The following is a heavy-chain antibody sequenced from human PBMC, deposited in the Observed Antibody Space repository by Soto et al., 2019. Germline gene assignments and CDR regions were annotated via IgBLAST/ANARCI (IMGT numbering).Heavy chain of an antibody. V-gene: IGHV3-23*01. CDR3: ARSLFMVAPDSEPFDY. J-gene: IGHJ4*02. D-gene: IGHD3-22*01. CDR2: ISGGGNDR. Sequence: GGSMRLSCAAAGGPFSIYARRWVRQTPERGLEWVAAISGGGNDRYYADFVQGRFTFSRDNSRNILYLQMNSLRADDTAMYFCARSLFMVAPDSEPFDYWGQGTLVTVSS. CDR1: GGPFSIYA.